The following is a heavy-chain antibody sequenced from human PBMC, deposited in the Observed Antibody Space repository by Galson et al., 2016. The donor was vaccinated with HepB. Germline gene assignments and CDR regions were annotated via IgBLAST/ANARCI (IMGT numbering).Heavy chain of an antibody. CDR2: TFYRSTWEN. D-gene: IGHD3-10*01. CDR3: ARAVMLGRGMDV. V-gene: IGHV6-1*01. J-gene: IGHJ6*02. Sequence: CAISGDSVYNNGAAWVWIRQSPSRGLEWLGRTFYRSTWENHYAGSVKDRITISSDTSRNQFSLHLNSVTPEDTPVYYCARAVMLGRGMDVWGQGTTVTVSS. CDR1: GDSVYNNGAA.